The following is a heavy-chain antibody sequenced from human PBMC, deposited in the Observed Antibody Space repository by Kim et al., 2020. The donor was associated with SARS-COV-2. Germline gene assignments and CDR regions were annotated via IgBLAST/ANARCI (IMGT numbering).Heavy chain of an antibody. V-gene: IGHV1-3*01. CDR2: ISAANGNT. J-gene: IGHJ4*02. Sequence: ASVKVSCKTSEYTFRNFAVHWVRQAPGQRPEWLGYISAANGNTGYSQKFQDRVTITRDTSASTTYMELSRLTSEDTAVYYCAKGTHSGCWLIDFWGQGTLVTVSS. D-gene: IGHD3-10*01. CDR1: EYTFRNFA. CDR3: AKGTHSGCWLIDF.